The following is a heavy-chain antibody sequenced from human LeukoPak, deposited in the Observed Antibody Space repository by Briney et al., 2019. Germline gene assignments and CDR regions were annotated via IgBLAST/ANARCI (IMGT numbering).Heavy chain of an antibody. CDR3: ARGSTISGY. Sequence: GGSLRLSCAASGFTFSSYAMHWVRQAPGKGLEWVAVISYDGSNKYYADSGKGRFTISRYNSKNTLYLQMNSLRAEDTAVYYCARGSTISGYWGQGTLVTVSS. D-gene: IGHD3-10*01. J-gene: IGHJ4*02. CDR2: ISYDGSNK. V-gene: IGHV3-30-3*01. CDR1: GFTFSSYA.